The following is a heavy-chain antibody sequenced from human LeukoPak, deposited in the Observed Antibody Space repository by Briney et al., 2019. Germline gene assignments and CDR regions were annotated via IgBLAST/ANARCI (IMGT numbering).Heavy chain of an antibody. Sequence: QAGGSLRLSCAASGFTFSRNDMHRVRQAPGKGLEWVAVISFDGNNAYYADSVKGRFTISRDNSKNTLYLQMNSLRAEDTAVYYCARSTPYQLLYAVFDYWGQGTLVTVSS. CDR1: GFTFSRND. CDR2: ISFDGNNA. J-gene: IGHJ4*02. V-gene: IGHV3-30*04. D-gene: IGHD2-2*02. CDR3: ARSTPYQLLYAVFDY.